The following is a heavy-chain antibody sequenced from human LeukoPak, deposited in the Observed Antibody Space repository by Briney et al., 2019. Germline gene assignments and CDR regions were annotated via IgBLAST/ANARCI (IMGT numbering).Heavy chain of an antibody. CDR3: AKTMGATYYFDY. CDR1: GFTFSSYS. J-gene: IGHJ4*02. V-gene: IGHV3-7*01. CDR2: IKQDGSEK. Sequence: GGSLRLSCAASGFTFSSYSMSWVRQALGKGLEWVANIKQDGSEKYYVDSVKGRFTISRDNAKNSLYLQMNSLRAEDTAVYYCAKTMGATYYFDYWGQGTLVTVSS. D-gene: IGHD1-26*01.